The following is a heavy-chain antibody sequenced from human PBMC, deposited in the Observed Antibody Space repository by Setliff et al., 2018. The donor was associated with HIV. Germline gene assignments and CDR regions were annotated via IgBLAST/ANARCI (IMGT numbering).Heavy chain of an antibody. CDR1: GFTFRTHE. Sequence: GGSLRLSCAASGFTFRTHEMNWVRQAPGKGLEWVSTIYSDGSTYHADSVKGRFTLSRDTSKNSLYLQMNSLRAEETAVYYCARLRVVVVPAASWYFDLWGRGTLVTVSS. J-gene: IGHJ2*01. CDR2: IYSDGST. D-gene: IGHD2-2*01. CDR3: ARLRVVVVPAASWYFDL. V-gene: IGHV3-66*04.